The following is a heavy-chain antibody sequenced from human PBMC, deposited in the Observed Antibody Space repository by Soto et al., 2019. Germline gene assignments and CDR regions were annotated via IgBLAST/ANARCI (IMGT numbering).Heavy chain of an antibody. Sequence: ASVKVSCKASGYTFTSYGISWVRHPPGQGLEWMGWIRAYNGNTNYAQKLRGRVAMTTDTSTSTAHMEPRSLKSDDTAVYYCEREDCTNGVCYLGAYWGQGTLVTVSA. CDR1: GYTFTSYG. V-gene: IGHV1-18*01. J-gene: IGHJ4*02. CDR2: IRAYNGNT. D-gene: IGHD2-8*01. CDR3: EREDCTNGVCYLGAY.